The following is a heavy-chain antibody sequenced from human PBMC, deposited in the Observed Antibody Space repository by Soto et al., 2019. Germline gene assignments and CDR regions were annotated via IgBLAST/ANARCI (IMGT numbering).Heavy chain of an antibody. CDR3: ARGASNWQYFDY. CDR1: GGSISSSSYY. D-gene: IGHD4-4*01. J-gene: IGHJ4*02. CDR2: XXYXGXX. Sequence: SETLSLTCTVSGGSISSSSYYWGWIRQPTGKGLEWXGYXXYXGXXXYXXSLKSRVTMSLDTSKNQFSLTLSSVSAADTAIYYCARGASNWQYFDYWGQGALVTASS. V-gene: IGHV4-61*05.